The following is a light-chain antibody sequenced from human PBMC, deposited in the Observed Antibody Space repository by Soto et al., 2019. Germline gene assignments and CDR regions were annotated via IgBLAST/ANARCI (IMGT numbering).Light chain of an antibody. CDR1: QYIHNY. Sequence: DIQMTQSPSTQSASVGDRVTITSRDSQYIHNYLAWYQQKPGEAPKLLIYEAANLESGVPSRFSGSGTGTEFTLTISSLQPDDFATYYCQQSNNYPWTFGQGTRVEI. CDR2: EAA. V-gene: IGKV1-5*03. CDR3: QQSNNYPWT. J-gene: IGKJ1*01.